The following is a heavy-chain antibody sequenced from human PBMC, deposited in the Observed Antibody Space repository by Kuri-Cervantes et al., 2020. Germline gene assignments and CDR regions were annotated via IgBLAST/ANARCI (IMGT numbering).Heavy chain of an antibody. CDR3: AKDGGIVVAKYYFDY. CDR1: GFTFSSYW. D-gene: IGHD3-22*01. CDR2: INSDGSST. V-gene: IGHV3-74*01. J-gene: IGHJ4*02. Sequence: GGSLRLSCAASGFTFSSYWMHWVRQAPGKGLVWVSRINSDGSSTSYADSVKGRFTISRDNSKNTLYLQMNSLRAEDTAVYYCAKDGGIVVAKYYFDYWGQGTLVTVSS.